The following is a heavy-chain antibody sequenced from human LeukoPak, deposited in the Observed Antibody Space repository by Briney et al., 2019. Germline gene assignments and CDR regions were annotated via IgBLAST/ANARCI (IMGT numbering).Heavy chain of an antibody. D-gene: IGHD3-9*01. V-gene: IGHV1-2*02. J-gene: IGHJ5*02. CDR2: INPNSGGT. Sequence: ASVKVSCKASGYTFTGYYMHWVLQAPGQGLEWMGWINPNSGGTNYAQKFQGRVTMTRDTSISTAYMELSRLRSGDTAVYYCARDMTGYYYQGFDPWGQGTLVTVSS. CDR1: GYTFTGYY. CDR3: ARDMTGYYYQGFDP.